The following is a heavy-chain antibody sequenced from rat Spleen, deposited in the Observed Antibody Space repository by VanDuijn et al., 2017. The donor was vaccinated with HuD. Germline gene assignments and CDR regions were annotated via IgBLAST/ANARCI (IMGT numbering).Heavy chain of an antibody. V-gene: IGHV5-25*01. CDR1: GFTFSAYD. CDR3: TTLITTDY. CDR2: IGPSGGDI. D-gene: IGHD1-1*01. J-gene: IGHJ2*01. Sequence: EVQLVESGGGLVQPGRSMKLSCAASGFTFSAYDMAWVRQAPTKGLEWVASIGPSGGDIYYRDSVKGRFTVSRDNAKSTLYLQMDSLRSEDTATYYCTTLITTDYWGQGVMVTVSS.